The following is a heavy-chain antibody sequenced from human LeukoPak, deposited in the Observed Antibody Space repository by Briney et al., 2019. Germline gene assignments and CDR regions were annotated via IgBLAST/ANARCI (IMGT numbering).Heavy chain of an antibody. CDR1: GGSISSGGYC. CDR2: IYHSGST. Sequence: PSETLSLTCAVSGGSISSGGYCWSWLRQPPGKGLEWIGYIYHSGSTYYNPSLKSRVTISVDRSKNQFSLKLSSVPAADTAVYYCARAHCSGGSCYGWRYFDLWGRGTLVTVSS. V-gene: IGHV4-30-2*01. D-gene: IGHD2-15*01. J-gene: IGHJ2*01. CDR3: ARAHCSGGSCYGWRYFDL.